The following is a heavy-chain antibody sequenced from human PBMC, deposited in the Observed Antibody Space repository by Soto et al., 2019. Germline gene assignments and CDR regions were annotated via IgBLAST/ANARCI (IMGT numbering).Heavy chain of an antibody. J-gene: IGHJ4*02. D-gene: IGHD1-1*01. CDR1: GFTFSSYA. CDR2: ISGSGGST. CDR3: AKDRAQYNWNDEFDY. V-gene: IGHV3-23*01. Sequence: EVQLLESGGGLVQPGGSLRLSCAASGFTFSSYAMSWVRQAPGKGVEWVSAISGSGGSTYYADSVKGRFTISRDNSKNTLYLQMNSLRAEDTAVYYCAKDRAQYNWNDEFDYWGQGTLVTVSS.